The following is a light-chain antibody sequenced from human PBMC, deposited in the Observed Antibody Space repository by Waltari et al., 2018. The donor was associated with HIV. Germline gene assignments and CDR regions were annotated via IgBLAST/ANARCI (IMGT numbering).Light chain of an antibody. CDR1: SLRSSY. CDR3: NSRDSSGNHVV. V-gene: IGLV3-19*01. CDR2: GKN. J-gene: IGLJ2*01. Sequence: SSELTQDPAVSVALGQTVRITCQGDSLRSSYASWYQQKPGQAPVLVIYGKNNRPSGIPDRFSASSSGNTASLTITGAQAEDEADYYCNSRDSSGNHVVFGGGTKLTVL.